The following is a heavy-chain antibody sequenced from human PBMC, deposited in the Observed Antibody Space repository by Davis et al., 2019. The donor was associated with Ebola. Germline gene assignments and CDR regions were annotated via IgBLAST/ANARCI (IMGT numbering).Heavy chain of an antibody. D-gene: IGHD6-19*01. V-gene: IGHV1-69*04. CDR3: ASLKQWLGHFDY. Sequence: SVKVSCKASGYTFTSYGISWVRQAPGQGLEWMGRIIPILGIANYAQKFQGRVTITADKSTSTAYMELSSLRSEDTAVYYCASLKQWLGHFDYWGQGTLVTVSS. CDR2: IIPILGIA. J-gene: IGHJ4*02. CDR1: GYTFTSYG.